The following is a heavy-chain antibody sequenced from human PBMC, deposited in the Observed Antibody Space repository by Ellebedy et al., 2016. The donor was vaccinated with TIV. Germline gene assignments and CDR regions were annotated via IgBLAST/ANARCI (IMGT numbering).Heavy chain of an antibody. CDR1: GFTFDEYA. J-gene: IGHJ4*02. V-gene: IGHV3-9*01. Sequence: GGSLRLSCAASGFTFDEYAMHWVRQVPGKGLEWVSGISWNGGTIGYADSAKGRFTISRDNAQNSVSLQMDRLRVEDTAFYFCAKDLNSIAARNEFDYWGQGILVTVSS. D-gene: IGHD6-6*01. CDR3: AKDLNSIAARNEFDY. CDR2: ISWNGGTI.